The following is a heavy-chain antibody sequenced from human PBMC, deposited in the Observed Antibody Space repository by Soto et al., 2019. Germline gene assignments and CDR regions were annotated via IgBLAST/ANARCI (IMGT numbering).Heavy chain of an antibody. CDR2: IRQDGSDK. J-gene: IGHJ4*02. V-gene: IGHV3-7*04. CDR1: GFTFSSYW. D-gene: IGHD3-22*01. Sequence: EVQLVESGGGLVQPGGSLRLSCAASGFTFSSYWMSWVRQAPGKGLDWVANIRQDGSDKYYVDSVKGRFTISRDNAKNSLYLQMSSLRAEDTAVYYCARAPPYSYDSSDSGIDYWGQGTLVTVSS. CDR3: ARAPPYSYDSSDSGIDY.